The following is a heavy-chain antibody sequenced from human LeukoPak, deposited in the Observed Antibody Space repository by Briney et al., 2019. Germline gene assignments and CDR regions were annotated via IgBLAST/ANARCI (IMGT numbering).Heavy chain of an antibody. CDR3: ARVPRGRWGAQYWYFDL. D-gene: IGHD3-16*01. CDR2: ITWNGGST. Sequence: GGSLRLSFAASGFTFDDHGMSWVRQAPGKGLEWVSGITWNGGSTGYADSVKGRFTISRDNAKNSLYLQMNSLRAEDTALYHCARVPRGRWGAQYWYFDLWGRGTLVTVPS. CDR1: GFTFDDHG. V-gene: IGHV3-20*02. J-gene: IGHJ2*01.